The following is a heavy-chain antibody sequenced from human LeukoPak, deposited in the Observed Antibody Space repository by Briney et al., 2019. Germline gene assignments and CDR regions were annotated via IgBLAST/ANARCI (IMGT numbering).Heavy chain of an antibody. CDR1: GFTFSRSV. CDR3: ARDLRLEVAGWYKAFDI. V-gene: IGHV3-30*03. J-gene: IGHJ3*02. D-gene: IGHD6-19*01. Sequence: PGGSLRLSCAASGFTFSRSVIHWVRQAPGRGLEWVAVILHDGINKYYADSVKGRFTVSRDNSKNMLYLQMNSLRVGDTAVYYCARDLRLEVAGWYKAFDIWGQGTMVTVSS. CDR2: ILHDGINK.